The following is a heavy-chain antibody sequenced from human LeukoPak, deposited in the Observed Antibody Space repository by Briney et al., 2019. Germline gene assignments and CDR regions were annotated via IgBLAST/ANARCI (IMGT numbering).Heavy chain of an antibody. CDR2: IYTSVST. J-gene: IGHJ3*02. V-gene: IGHV4-4*07. CDR3: VRGHLVGGWFKYDAFDI. Sequence: SETLSLTCSVSGGSFSRYYWSWIRQPAGKGLEWIGRIYTSVSTNYNPSLKSRVTISVDTSKKHFSLKLSSVTAADTAVYYCVRGHLVGGWFKYDAFDIWGQGTMVTVSS. D-gene: IGHD6-19*01. CDR1: GGSFSRYY.